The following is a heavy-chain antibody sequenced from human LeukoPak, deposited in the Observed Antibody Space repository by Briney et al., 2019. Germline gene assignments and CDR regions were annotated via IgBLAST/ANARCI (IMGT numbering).Heavy chain of an antibody. CDR2: IHTSGST. J-gene: IGHJ6*03. D-gene: IGHD3-3*01. CDR3: ARTGRDYDFWSGYYNYYYYYYMDV. V-gene: IGHV4-4*09. Sequence: SETLSLTCTVSGGSISSYYWSWIRQPPGKGLEWIGYIHTSGSTNYNPSLKSRVTISVDTSKNQFSLKLSSVTAADTAVYYCARTGRDYDFWSGYYNYYYYYYMDVWGKGTTVTVSS. CDR1: GGSISSYY.